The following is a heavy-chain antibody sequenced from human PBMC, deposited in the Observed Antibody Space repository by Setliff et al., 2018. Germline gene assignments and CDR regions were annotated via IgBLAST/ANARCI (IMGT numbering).Heavy chain of an antibody. CDR3: AREQWLDPPGYYYMDV. CDR1: GGSISSYY. V-gene: IGHV4-4*07. J-gene: IGHJ6*03. Sequence: SETLSLTCTVSGGSISSYYWSWIRQPAGKGLEWIGHIYIGGSANYNPSHKTRVTMSIDTSKNQFSLKLNSVTAADMAVYYCAREQWLDPPGYYYMDVWAKGTTVTVSS. D-gene: IGHD6-19*01. CDR2: IYIGGSA.